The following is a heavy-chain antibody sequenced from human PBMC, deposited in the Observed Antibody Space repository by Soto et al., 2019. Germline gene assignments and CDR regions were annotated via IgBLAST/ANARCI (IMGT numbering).Heavy chain of an antibody. CDR2: INHSGST. V-gene: IGHV4-34*01. J-gene: IGHJ5*02. Sequence: SETLSLTCAAYGGSFSGYYWSWIRQPPGKGLEWIGEINHSGSTNYNPSLKSRVTISVDTSKNQFSLKLSSVTAADTAVYYCARGGVILVVPAAMKGSRRHWFDPGGQGTRVTVS. CDR3: ARGGVILVVPAAMKGSRRHWFDP. D-gene: IGHD2-2*01. CDR1: GGSFSGYY.